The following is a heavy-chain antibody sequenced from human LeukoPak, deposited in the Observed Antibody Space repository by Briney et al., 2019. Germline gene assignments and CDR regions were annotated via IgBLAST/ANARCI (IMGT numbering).Heavy chain of an antibody. CDR3: AGRRQLEGMEA. J-gene: IGHJ5*02. Sequence: TSETLSLTCTVSGGSISHYYWSWIRQPPGKGLEWIGYAYYSGSTNYNPSLKSRLTISVDASRNQFSLKLSSVTAADTAVYYCAGRRQLEGMEAWGQGTLVTVSS. CDR1: GGSISHYY. CDR2: AYYSGST. V-gene: IGHV4-59*01. D-gene: IGHD1-1*01.